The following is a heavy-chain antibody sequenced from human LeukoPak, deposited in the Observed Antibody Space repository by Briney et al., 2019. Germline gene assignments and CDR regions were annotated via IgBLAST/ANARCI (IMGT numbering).Heavy chain of an antibody. CDR3: ARDFSFGVVIIPSYYFDY. V-gene: IGHV1-2*02. J-gene: IGHJ4*02. D-gene: IGHD3-3*01. Sequence: ASVKVSCKASGYTFTGYYMHWVRQAPGQGLEWMGWINPNSGGTNYAQKFQGRVTMTRDTSISTAYMELSRQRSDDTAVYYCARDFSFGVVIIPSYYFDYWGQGTLVTVSS. CDR1: GYTFTGYY. CDR2: INPNSGGT.